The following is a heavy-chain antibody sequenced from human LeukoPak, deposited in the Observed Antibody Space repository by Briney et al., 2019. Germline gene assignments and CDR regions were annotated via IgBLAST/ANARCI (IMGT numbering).Heavy chain of an antibody. CDR2: ISYDGSNK. CDR1: GFTFSSYA. V-gene: IGHV3-30-3*01. Sequence: GRSLRLSCAASGFTFSSYAMHWVRQAPGKGLEWVAVISYDGSNKYYADSVKGRFTISRDNSKNTLYLQMNSLRAEDTAVYYCARGDFSGASGSYDYWGQGTLVTVSS. CDR3: ARGDFSGASGSYDY. J-gene: IGHJ4*02. D-gene: IGHD1-26*01.